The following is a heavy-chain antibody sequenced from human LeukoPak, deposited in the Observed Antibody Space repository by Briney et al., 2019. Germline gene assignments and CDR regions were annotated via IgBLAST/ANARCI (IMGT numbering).Heavy chain of an antibody. V-gene: IGHV3-53*01. Sequence: GGSLRLSCAASGFTFSSYSMNWVRQAPGKGLEWVSVVYSDDSTYYADSVMGRFTISRDNSKNTMYLQMNSLRAEDTALYYCTRDWGAASGYWGQGTLVTVSS. CDR3: TRDWGAASGY. J-gene: IGHJ4*02. CDR1: GFTFSSYS. CDR2: VYSDDST. D-gene: IGHD6-13*01.